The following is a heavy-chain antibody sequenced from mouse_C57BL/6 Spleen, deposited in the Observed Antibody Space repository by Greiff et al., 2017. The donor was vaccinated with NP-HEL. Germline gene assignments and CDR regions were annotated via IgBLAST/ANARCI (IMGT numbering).Heavy chain of an antibody. V-gene: IGHV5-17*01. CDR3: ARHGY. CDR1: GFTFSDYG. J-gene: IGHJ2*01. CDR2: ISSGSSTI. Sequence: EVQVVESGGGLVKPGGSLKLSCAASGFTFSDYGMHWVRQAPEQGLEWVAYISSGSSTIYYADTVKGRFTISRDNAKNTLCLQMTSLRSEDTAMYYCARHGYWGQGTTLTVSS.